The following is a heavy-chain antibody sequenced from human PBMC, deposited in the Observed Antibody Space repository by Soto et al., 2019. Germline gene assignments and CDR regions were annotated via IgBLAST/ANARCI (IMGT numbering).Heavy chain of an antibody. CDR2: SRDQPQGYST. CDR1: GFTLSDHC. J-gene: IGHJ4*02. D-gene: IGHD3-22*01. Sequence: GGSLRLSCAGSGFTLSDHCIDWVRQAPGKGLEWVGRSRDQPQGYSTTYAASVKGRFTTSRDESKNSAYLQMNSLKTEDTAVYYCVRATFFSDSSGYTRCLDYWGQGTLVTVSS. CDR3: VRATFFSDSSGYTRCLDY. V-gene: IGHV3-72*01.